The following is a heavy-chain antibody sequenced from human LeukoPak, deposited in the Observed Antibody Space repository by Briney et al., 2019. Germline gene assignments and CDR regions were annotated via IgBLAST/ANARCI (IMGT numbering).Heavy chain of an antibody. CDR2: ISGSGGST. CDR3: AKDLDCSSTSCYPDY. D-gene: IGHD2-2*01. J-gene: IGHJ4*02. V-gene: IGHV3-23*01. Sequence: GGSLRLSCAASGFTFSSYAMSWVRQAPGKGLEWVSAISGSGGSTYYADSVKGRFTISRDNSKNTLYLQMNSLRAEDTAVYYCAKDLDCSSTSCYPDYWRQGTLVTVSS. CDR1: GFTFSSYA.